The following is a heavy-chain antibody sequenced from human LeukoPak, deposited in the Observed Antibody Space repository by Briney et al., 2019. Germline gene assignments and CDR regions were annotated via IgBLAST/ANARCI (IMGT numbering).Heavy chain of an antibody. CDR2: INPNSGNT. J-gene: IGHJ4*02. CDR3: ARGSDDCWSGYSPSY. CDR1: GYAFTIYD. V-gene: IGHV1-8*03. Sequence: SVKVSCKCSGYAFTIYDLHWVRHGPGQGHGWMWGINPNSGNTGYAQKFQGRVTITRNTSISTAYMELSSLRSEDTAVYYCARGSDDCWSGYSPSYWGQGTLVTVSS. D-gene: IGHD3-3*01.